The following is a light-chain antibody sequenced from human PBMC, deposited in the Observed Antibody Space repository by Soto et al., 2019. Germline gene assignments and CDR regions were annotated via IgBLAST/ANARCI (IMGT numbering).Light chain of an antibody. CDR3: QSYDSSSVV. J-gene: IGLJ2*01. Sequence: NFMLTQPHSVSESPGKTVTISCTRSSGSIASNYVQWYQQRPGSAPTTVIYEDNQRPSGVPDRFSCSIDSSSNSASLIISGLKTEDEADYYCQSYDSSSVVFGGGTKLTVL. CDR1: SGSIASNY. CDR2: EDN. V-gene: IGLV6-57*03.